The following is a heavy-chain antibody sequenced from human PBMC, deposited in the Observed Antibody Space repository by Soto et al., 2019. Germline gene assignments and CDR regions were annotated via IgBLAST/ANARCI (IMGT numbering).Heavy chain of an antibody. CDR2: IYYSGST. J-gene: IGHJ4*02. V-gene: IGHV4-31*03. D-gene: IGHD6-25*01. Sequence: QVQLQESGPGLVKPSQTLSLTCTVSGGSISSGGYYWSWIRQHPGKGLEWIGYIYYSGSTYYNPSLKSRVTISVDTFKNQFSLKLGSVTAADTAVYYCARGGSGYDEGPLGYWGQGTLVTVSS. CDR3: ARGGSGYDEGPLGY. CDR1: GGSISSGGYY.